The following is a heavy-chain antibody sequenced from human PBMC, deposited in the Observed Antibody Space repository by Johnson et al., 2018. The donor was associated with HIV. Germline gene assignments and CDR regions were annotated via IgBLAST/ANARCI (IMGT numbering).Heavy chain of an antibody. CDR3: ARGADPGIAAALV. CDR1: GFTFSSYW. V-gene: IGHV3-48*04. Sequence: VQLVESGGGLVQPGRSLKLSCAASGFTFSSYWMHWVRQAPGKGLMWVSYISRSGSTIYYADSVQGRFTISRDNAKNSLYLQMNSLRAEDTALYYCARGADPGIAAALVWGQGTMVTVSS. D-gene: IGHD6-13*01. CDR2: ISRSGSTI. J-gene: IGHJ3*01.